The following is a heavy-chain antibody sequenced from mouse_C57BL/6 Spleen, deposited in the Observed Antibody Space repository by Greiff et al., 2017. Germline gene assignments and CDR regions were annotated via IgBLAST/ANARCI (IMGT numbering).Heavy chain of an antibody. CDR1: GYTFTSYW. CDR2: IYPGNSDT. J-gene: IGHJ2*01. D-gene: IGHD2-12*01. Sequence: EVKLVESGTVLARPGASVKMSCKTSGYTFTSYWMHWVKQRPGQGLEWIGAIYPGNSDTSYNQKFKGKAKLTAVTSASTAYMELSSLTNEDSAVYYCTRSRDDAYYFDYWGQGTTLTVSS. CDR3: TRSRDDAYYFDY. V-gene: IGHV1-5*01.